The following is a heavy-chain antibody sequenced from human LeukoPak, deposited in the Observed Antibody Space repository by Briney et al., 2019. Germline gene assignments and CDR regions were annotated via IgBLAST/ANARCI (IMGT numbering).Heavy chain of an antibody. V-gene: IGHV3-30-3*01. CDR1: GFTFSSYA. CDR2: ISYDGSNK. J-gene: IGHJ4*02. Sequence: GRSLRLSCAASGFTFSSYAMPWVRQAPGKGLEWVAVISYDGSNKYYADSVKGRFTISRDNSKNTLYLQMNSLRAEDTAVYYCARMVGAAYSSSSAYFDYWGQGTLVTVSS. D-gene: IGHD6-6*01. CDR3: ARMVGAAYSSSSAYFDY.